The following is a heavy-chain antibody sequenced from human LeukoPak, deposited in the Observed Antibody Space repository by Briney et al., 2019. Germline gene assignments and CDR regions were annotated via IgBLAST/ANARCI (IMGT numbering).Heavy chain of an antibody. CDR1: GYTFTSYG. V-gene: IGHV1-18*01. CDR2: ISAYNGNT. CDR3: ARESCRYCSNWFDP. Sequence: ASVKVSCKASGYTFTSYGISWVRQAPGQGLEWMGWISAYNGNTNYAQKLQGRVTMTTDTSTSTAYMELRSLRSDDTAVYYCARESCRYCSNWFDPWGQGTLVTVSS. D-gene: IGHD2-15*01. J-gene: IGHJ5*02.